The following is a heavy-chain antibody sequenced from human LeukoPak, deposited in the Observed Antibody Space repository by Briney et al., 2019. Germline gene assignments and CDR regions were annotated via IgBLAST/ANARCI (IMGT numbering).Heavy chain of an antibody. CDR3: AGDIVVTGAQGSH. CDR2: ISSSSSYI. V-gene: IGHV3-21*01. Sequence: PGGSLRLSCAASGFTFSSYSMNWVRQAPGKGLEWVSSISSSSSYIYYADSVKGRFTISRDNAKNSLYLQMNSLRVEDTAVYYCAGDIVVTGAQGSHWGQGTLVTVSS. J-gene: IGHJ4*02. CDR1: GFTFSSYS. D-gene: IGHD2-15*01.